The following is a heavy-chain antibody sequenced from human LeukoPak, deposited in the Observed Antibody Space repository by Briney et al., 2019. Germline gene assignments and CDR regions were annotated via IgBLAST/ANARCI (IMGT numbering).Heavy chain of an antibody. D-gene: IGHD4-11*01. CDR1: GGSISNSGYY. V-gene: IGHV4-39*01. J-gene: IGHJ5*02. CDR2: IYYSGST. Sequence: SETLSLTCTVSGGSISNSGYYWGCIRRPPGKGLEWIGNIYYSGSTYYNPSLKSRVTISVDTSKNQFSLKMTSVTAADTAVYYCARAPFNYYQAFDPWGQGTLVTVSS. CDR3: ARAPFNYYQAFDP.